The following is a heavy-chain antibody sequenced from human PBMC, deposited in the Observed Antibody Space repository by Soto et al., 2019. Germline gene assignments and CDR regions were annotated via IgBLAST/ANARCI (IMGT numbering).Heavy chain of an antibody. V-gene: IGHV5-51*01. Sequence: GESLKISCAASGYSFSNHWIGWVRQMPGKGLEWVGIIYPGDSDTRYSPSFQGQVTISADKSISTAYLQWSSLKASDTAMYYCARSQGGNGGDKSDAFDIWGQGTMVTVSS. J-gene: IGHJ3*02. D-gene: IGHD2-21*02. CDR3: ARSQGGNGGDKSDAFDI. CDR1: GYSFSNHW. CDR2: IYPGDSDT.